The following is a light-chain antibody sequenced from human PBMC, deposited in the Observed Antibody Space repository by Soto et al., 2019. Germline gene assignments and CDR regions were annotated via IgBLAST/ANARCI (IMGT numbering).Light chain of an antibody. CDR3: QYRGIWPPGAT. CDR1: QSINNY. CDR2: DAS. J-gene: IGKJ4*01. Sequence: EIVLTQSPVTLSLSPGERATLSCRASQSINNYLAWYQQKPGQPPRLLIYDASNSATAIPVRFSGSGSGTDFTLTISSLEPEDYAVYYCQYRGIWPPGATFGGGTKVEIK. V-gene: IGKV3-11*01.